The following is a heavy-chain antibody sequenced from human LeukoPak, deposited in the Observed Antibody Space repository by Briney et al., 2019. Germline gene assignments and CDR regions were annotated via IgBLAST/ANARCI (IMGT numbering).Heavy chain of an antibody. CDR2: IHHSGST. V-gene: IGHV4-38-2*01. Sequence: SETLSLTCGVSGYSISSGYYWGWIRQPPGKGLEWIGSIHHSGSTYYNPSLKSRVTILVDTSKNQFSLKLTSVTAADTAVFYCARLAMMSFQVKTDIWGQGTMVTVSS. J-gene: IGHJ3*02. CDR3: ARLAMMSFQVKTDI. CDR1: GYSISSGYY. D-gene: IGHD2/OR15-2a*01.